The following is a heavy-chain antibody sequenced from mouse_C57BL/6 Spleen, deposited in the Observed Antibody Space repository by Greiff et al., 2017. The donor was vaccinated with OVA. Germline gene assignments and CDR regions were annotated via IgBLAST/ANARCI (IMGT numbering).Heavy chain of an antibody. CDR1: GYTFTSYW. CDR2: IDPSDSYT. CDR3: ARGGYGYDGFAC. V-gene: IGHV1-50*01. Sequence: VQLQQPGAELVKPGASVKLSCKASGYTFTSYWMQWVKQRPGQGLEWIGEIDPSDSYTNYNQKFKGKATLTVDTSSSTAYMQLSSLTSEDSAVYYCARGGYGYDGFACWGQGTLVTVSA. D-gene: IGHD2-2*01. J-gene: IGHJ3*01.